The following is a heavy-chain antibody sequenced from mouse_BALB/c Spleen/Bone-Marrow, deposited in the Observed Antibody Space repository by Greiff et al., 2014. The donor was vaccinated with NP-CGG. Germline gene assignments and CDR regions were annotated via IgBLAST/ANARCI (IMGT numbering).Heavy chain of an antibody. CDR2: IDPENGDS. Sequence: EVQVVESGAELVRSGASVKLSCTASGFNIKDYYLHWVKQRPDQGLEWIGWIDPENGDSEYAPNFQGKATMTADTSSNTAYLHLSSLTSEDTAVYYSYAPLLRADWGQGTSVTVSS. D-gene: IGHD1-1*01. V-gene: IGHV14-4*02. CDR1: GFNIKDYY. CDR3: YAPLLRAD. J-gene: IGHJ4*01.